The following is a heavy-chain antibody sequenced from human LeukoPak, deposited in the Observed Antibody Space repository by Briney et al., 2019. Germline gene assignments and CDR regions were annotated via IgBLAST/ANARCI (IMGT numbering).Heavy chain of an antibody. CDR2: IYYSGST. J-gene: IGHJ4*02. Sequence: SETLSLTCTVSGGSISSSSYYWGWIRQPPGKGLEWIGSIYYSGSTYYNPSLKSRVTISVDTSKNQFSLKLSSVTAADTAVYYCARHNKNSRSYLGYWGQGTLVTVSS. V-gene: IGHV4-39*01. CDR3: ARHNKNSRSYLGY. D-gene: IGHD1-26*01. CDR1: GGSISSSSYY.